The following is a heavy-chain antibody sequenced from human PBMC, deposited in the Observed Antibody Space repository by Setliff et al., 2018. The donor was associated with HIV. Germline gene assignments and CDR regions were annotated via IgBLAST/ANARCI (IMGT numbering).Heavy chain of an antibody. CDR3: ARAKSLVRGVNYFDY. CDR2: IYYSGST. CDR1: GGSISSGGYY. J-gene: IGHJ4*02. D-gene: IGHD3-10*01. Sequence: SETLSLTCTVSGGSISSGGYYWSWIRQHPGKGLEWIGYIYYSGSTDYMPSLKGRVTISVDTSKNQFSLKLNSVTAADTAVYYCARAKSLVRGVNYFDYWGQGTLVTVSS. V-gene: IGHV4-31*02.